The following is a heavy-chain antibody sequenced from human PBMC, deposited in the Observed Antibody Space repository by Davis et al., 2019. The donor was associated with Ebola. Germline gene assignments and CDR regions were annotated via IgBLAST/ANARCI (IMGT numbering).Heavy chain of an antibody. CDR1: GYTFTTYG. J-gene: IGHJ4*02. Sequence: AASVKVSCKASGYTFTTYGISWVRQAPGQGLEWMGYISTYYGNANYAQNLQDRVTMTTDTSTRTVYMELRGLISDDTAVYFCAGTVVVAATSLDSWGQGTLVTVSS. CDR2: ISTYYGNA. D-gene: IGHD2-15*01. V-gene: IGHV1-18*01. CDR3: AGTVVVAATSLDS.